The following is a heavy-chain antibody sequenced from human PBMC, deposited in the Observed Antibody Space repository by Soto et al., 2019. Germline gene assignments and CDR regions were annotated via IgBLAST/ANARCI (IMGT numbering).Heavy chain of an antibody. CDR2: IYSGGRT. D-gene: IGHD5-18*01. CDR3: ARGYSYDYYAMDV. Sequence: GGSLRLSCAASGFTVSSNYMSWVRQAPGKGPEWVSVIYSGGRTYYADSVKGRFTISRDNSKNTLYLQMKSLRAEDTAVYYCARGYSYDYYAMDVWGQGTTVTVSS. CDR1: GFTVSSNY. J-gene: IGHJ6*02. V-gene: IGHV3-53*01.